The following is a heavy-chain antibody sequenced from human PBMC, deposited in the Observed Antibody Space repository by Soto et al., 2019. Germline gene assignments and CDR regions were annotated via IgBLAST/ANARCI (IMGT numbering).Heavy chain of an antibody. CDR2: VNPSGGHT. CDR3: ARGGHVVVVTAALYY. Sequence: QVQLMQSGAEVKKPGASVKVSCKASGDTFTEYYIHWVRQAPGQGLEWMGTVNPSGGHTTYAEHFLGRVTMTRDTSTSTLYMERTSLTSEDTAVYYCARGGHVVVVTAALYYWGQGTLVTVSS. D-gene: IGHD2-21*02. J-gene: IGHJ4*02. V-gene: IGHV1-46*01. CDR1: GDTFTEYY.